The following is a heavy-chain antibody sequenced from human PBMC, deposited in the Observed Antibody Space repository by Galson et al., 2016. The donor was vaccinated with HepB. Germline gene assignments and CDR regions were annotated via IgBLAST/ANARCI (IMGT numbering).Heavy chain of an antibody. V-gene: IGHV4-4*02. CDR1: GGSINSNDW. D-gene: IGHD4-11*01. Sequence: SETLSLTCAVSGGSINSNDWWSWVRQPPGKGLEWIGEIYHSGSANYNPSLMSRITISIDKSKNQLSLKMSSVTVADTAVYYCARGGSSNAWYDPWGQGTLVTVSS. J-gene: IGHJ5*02. CDR2: IYHSGSA. CDR3: ARGGSSNAWYDP.